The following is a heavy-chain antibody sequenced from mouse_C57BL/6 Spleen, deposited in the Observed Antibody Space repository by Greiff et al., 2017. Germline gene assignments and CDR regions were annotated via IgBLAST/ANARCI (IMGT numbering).Heavy chain of an antibody. V-gene: IGHV3-1*01. CDR3: ARGLDEYDAMDY. CDR2: ISYSGST. D-gene: IGHD3-1*01. CDR1: GYSITSGYD. Sequence: EVQLQESGPGMVKPSQSLSLTCTVTGYSITSGYDWHWIRHFPGNKLEWMGYISYSGSTNYNPSLKSRISITHDTSKNHFFLKLNSVTTEDTATYYCARGLDEYDAMDYWGQGTSVTVSS. J-gene: IGHJ4*01.